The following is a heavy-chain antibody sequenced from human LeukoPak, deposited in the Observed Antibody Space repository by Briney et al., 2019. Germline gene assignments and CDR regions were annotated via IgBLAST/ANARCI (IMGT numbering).Heavy chain of an antibody. CDR1: GFTFSSYA. CDR3: ARAGGLEWLLPYYFDY. V-gene: IGHV3-30-3*01. CDR2: ISYDGSNK. Sequence: GGSLRLSCAASGFTFSSYAMHWVRQAPGKGLEWVAVISYDGSNKYYADSVKGRFTISRDNSKNTLYLQMNSLRAEDTAVYYCARAGGLEWLLPYYFDYWGQGTQVTVSS. D-gene: IGHD3-3*01. J-gene: IGHJ4*02.